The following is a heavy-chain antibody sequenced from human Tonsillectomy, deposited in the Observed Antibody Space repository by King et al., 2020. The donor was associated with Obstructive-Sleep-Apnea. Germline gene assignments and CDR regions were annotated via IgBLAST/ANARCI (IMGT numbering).Heavy chain of an antibody. CDR1: GGSINSYY. CDR2: IYTRGST. J-gene: IGHJ5*01. Sequence: VQLQESGPGLVKPSETLSLTCTVSGGSINSYYWSWIRQPAGKGLEWIGRIYTRGSTNYNPSLRSRVTLSVDTSKNQFSLKLSSVTAADTAVYYCARDGSVGWFDSWGQGTLVTVSS. D-gene: IGHD2-15*01. V-gene: IGHV4-4*07. CDR3: ARDGSVGWFDS.